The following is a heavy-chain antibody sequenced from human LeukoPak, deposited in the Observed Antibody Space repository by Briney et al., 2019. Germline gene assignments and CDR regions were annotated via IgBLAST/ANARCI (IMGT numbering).Heavy chain of an antibody. D-gene: IGHD3-22*01. J-gene: IGHJ3*02. CDR3: AREGSYDSSGYLI. CDR2: ISSSSSTI. V-gene: IGHV3-48*01. Sequence: PGGSLRLSCAASGFIFTNYDINWVRQAPGKGLEWVSYISSSSSTIYYADSVKGRFTISRDNAKNSLYLQMNSLRAEDTAVYYCAREGSYDSSGYLIWGQGTMVTVSS. CDR1: GFIFTNYD.